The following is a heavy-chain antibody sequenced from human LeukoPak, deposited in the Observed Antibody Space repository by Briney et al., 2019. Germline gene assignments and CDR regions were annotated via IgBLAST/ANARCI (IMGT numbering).Heavy chain of an antibody. V-gene: IGHV4-59*01. D-gene: IGHD3-3*01. CDR3: AREGRFFIDY. Sequence: SETLSLTCTVSGGSISSYYWSWIQQPPGKGLEWIGYIYYSGSTNYNPSLKSRVTISVDASKNQFSLKLSSVTAAGTAVYYCAREGRFFIDYWGQGTLVTVSS. J-gene: IGHJ4*02. CDR2: IYYSGST. CDR1: GGSISSYY.